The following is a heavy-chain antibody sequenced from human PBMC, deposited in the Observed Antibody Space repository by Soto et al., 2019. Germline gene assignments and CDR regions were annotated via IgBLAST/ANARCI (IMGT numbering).Heavy chain of an antibody. D-gene: IGHD3-3*01. CDR1: GFAFPNAW. J-gene: IGHJ4*02. CDR3: TTDSSFGVVNHFDY. CDR2: IKSTIDGGTT. Sequence: PGGSLRLSCAASGFAFPNAWMNWVRQAPGKGLEWVGRIKSTIDGGTTDYAEPVKGRFAISRDDSNNMVYLQMNSLKIEDTAVYYCTTDSSFGVVNHFDYWGQGTLVTVSS. V-gene: IGHV3-15*07.